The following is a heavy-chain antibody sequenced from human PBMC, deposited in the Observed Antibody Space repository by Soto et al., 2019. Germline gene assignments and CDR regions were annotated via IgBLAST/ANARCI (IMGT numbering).Heavy chain of an antibody. D-gene: IGHD5-12*01. J-gene: IGHJ4*02. CDR1: GGSISSGGYY. V-gene: IGHV4-31*03. CDR2: IYYSGST. CDR3: ARSGRWLQLSEYFDY. Sequence: SETLSLTCTVSGGSISSGGYYWSWIRQHPGKGLEWIGYIYYSGSTYYNPSLKSRVTISVDTSKNQFSLKLSSVTAADTAVYYCARSGRWLQLSEYFDYWGQGTLVTVSS.